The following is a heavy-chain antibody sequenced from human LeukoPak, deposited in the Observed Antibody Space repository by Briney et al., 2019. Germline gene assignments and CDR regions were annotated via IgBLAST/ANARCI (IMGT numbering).Heavy chain of an antibody. CDR3: ARGEAGVYNY. CDR2: ISTMSNYI. CDR1: GFDFSTYA. D-gene: IGHD2-8*01. J-gene: IGHJ4*02. Sequence: GGSLRLSCAASGFDFSTYAINWVRQAPGKGLEWVSSISTMSNYIFYGDSVKGRFTISRDNAKNSVYLQMNSLRPDDTAVYYCARGEAGVYNYWGQGTLVTVSS. V-gene: IGHV3-21*06.